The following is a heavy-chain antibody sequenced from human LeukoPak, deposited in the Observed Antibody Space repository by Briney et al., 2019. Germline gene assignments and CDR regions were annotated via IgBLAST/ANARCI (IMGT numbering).Heavy chain of an antibody. D-gene: IGHD2-2*01. J-gene: IGHJ4*02. V-gene: IGHV1-2*06. Sequence: ASVKVSCKASGYTFTGYYMHWVRQAPGQGLEWMGRINPNSGGTNYAQKFQGRVTITRDTSISTAYMELSRLRSDDTAVYYCASGQVVVPAAKATASPGPYWGQGTLVTVSS. CDR2: INPNSGGT. CDR1: GYTFTGYY. CDR3: ASGQVVVPAAKATASPGPY.